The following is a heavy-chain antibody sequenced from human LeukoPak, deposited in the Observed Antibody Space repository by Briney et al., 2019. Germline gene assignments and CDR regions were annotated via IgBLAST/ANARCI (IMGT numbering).Heavy chain of an antibody. J-gene: IGHJ4*02. CDR1: GFTFSSYA. CDR3: ARTPYCSSTSCYEGYFDY. CDR2: ISYDGSNK. Sequence: GRSLRLSCAASGFTFSSYAMHWVRQAPGKGLEWVAVISYDGSNKYYADSVKGRFTISRDNSKNTLYLQMNSLRAEDTAVYYCARTPYCSSTSCYEGYFDYWGRGTLVTVSS. D-gene: IGHD2-2*01. V-gene: IGHV3-30-3*01.